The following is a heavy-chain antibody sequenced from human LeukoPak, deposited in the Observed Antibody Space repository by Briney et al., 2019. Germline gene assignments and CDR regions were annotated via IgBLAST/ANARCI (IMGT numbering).Heavy chain of an antibody. CDR3: ARITLPVVVPENYYYYGMDV. CDR2: IIPIFGTA. J-gene: IGHJ6*02. D-gene: IGHD2-2*01. CDR1: GYTFTSYY. V-gene: IGHV1-69*13. Sequence: PRASVTVSCKASGYTFTSYYMHWVRQAPGQGLEWMGGIIPIFGTANYAQKFQGRVTITADESTSTAYMELSSLRSEDTAVYYCARITLPVVVPENYYYYGMDVWGQGTTVTVSS.